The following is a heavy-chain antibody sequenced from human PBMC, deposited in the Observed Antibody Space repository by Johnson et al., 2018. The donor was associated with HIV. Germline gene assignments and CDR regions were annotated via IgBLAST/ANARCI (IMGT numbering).Heavy chain of an antibody. CDR2: IRNDGSNK. V-gene: IGHV3-30*02. J-gene: IGHJ3*02. CDR1: GFTFSNYG. CDR3: AKGRMMGALQSAFDI. Sequence: QVQLVESGGGVVQPGGSLRLSCVASGFTFSNYGMHWVRQAPGKGLEWVAFIRNDGSNKYYVDSVKGRFTISRDNSKNTLQLQMNSLRGEDTAVYYCAKGRMMGALQSAFDIWGQGTMVTVSS. D-gene: IGHD1-26*01.